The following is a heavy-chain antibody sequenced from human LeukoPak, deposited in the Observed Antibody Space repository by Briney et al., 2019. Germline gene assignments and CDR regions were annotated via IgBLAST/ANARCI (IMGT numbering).Heavy chain of an antibody. J-gene: IGHJ4*02. V-gene: IGHV1-8*03. D-gene: IGHD4-17*01. CDR3: ARAALVGSTVLGY. CDR1: GYTFTRYD. CDR2: MHPNSGDT. Sequence: GASVKVSCKTSGYTFTRYDINWVRQAAGQGLEWLGWMHPNSGDTGYAQKFQGRVTITRSTSINTAFMELSGLRSDDTAVYYCARAALVGSTVLGYWGQGTLVTVSS.